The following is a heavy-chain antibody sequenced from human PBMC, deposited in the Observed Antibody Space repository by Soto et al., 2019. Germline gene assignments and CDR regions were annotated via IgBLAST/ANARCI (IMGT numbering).Heavy chain of an antibody. CDR1: GCTFSSYS. V-gene: IGHV1-69*06. Sequence: SVKVSCKDSGCTFSSYSISWVRQAPGQGLEWMGGIIPIFGTANYAQKFQGRVTITSDKSTSTAYMVLSSLRSEDTAVYYCARAHGGSDPDYWAGGMDVWGQGTTVTVSS. CDR2: IIPIFGTA. CDR3: ARAHGGSDPDYWAGGMDV. D-gene: IGHD5-12*01. J-gene: IGHJ6*02.